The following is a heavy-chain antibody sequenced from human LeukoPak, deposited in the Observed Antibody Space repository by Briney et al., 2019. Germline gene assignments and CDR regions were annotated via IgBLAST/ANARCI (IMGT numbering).Heavy chain of an antibody. CDR3: ARRYFDY. CDR1: GFTLSSYW. D-gene: IGHD2-15*01. V-gene: IGHV3-7*01. J-gene: IGHJ4*02. Sequence: GGSLRLSCAASGFTLSSYWLSWVRQAPGKGLEWVANIKQDGSEKYYVDSVKGRFTISRDNAKNSLYLQMNSLRAEDTAVYYCARRYFDYWGQGTLVTVSS. CDR2: IKQDGSEK.